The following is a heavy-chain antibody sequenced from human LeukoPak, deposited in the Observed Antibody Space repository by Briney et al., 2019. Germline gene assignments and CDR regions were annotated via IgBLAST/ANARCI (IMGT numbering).Heavy chain of an antibody. D-gene: IGHD3-22*01. CDR1: DGSMSDYY. CDR3: ARDYTMTHASDI. V-gene: IGHV4-59*01. J-gene: IGHJ3*02. Sequence: SETLSLTCTVSDGSMSDYYWSWIRQPPGKGLEWIGYIYYTGTTNYNPSLKGRVIISIDTSKNQFSLKLSSVTAADTALYYCARDYTMTHASDIWGQGTLVTVSS. CDR2: IYYTGTT.